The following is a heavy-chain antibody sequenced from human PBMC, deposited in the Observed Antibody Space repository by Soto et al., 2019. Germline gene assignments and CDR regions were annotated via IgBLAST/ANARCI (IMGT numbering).Heavy chain of an antibody. D-gene: IGHD5-12*01. CDR1: GFTFTSSA. CDR3: AVGYSDYDFAVAGGYYYGMDV. J-gene: IGHJ6*02. V-gene: IGHV1-58*01. Sequence: SVKVSCKASGFTFTSSAVQWVRQARGQRLEWIGWIVVGSGNTDYAQKFQERVTITRDMSTSTAYMELSSLRSEDTAVYYCAVGYSDYDFAVAGGYYYGMDVWGQGTTVTVSS. CDR2: IVVGSGNT.